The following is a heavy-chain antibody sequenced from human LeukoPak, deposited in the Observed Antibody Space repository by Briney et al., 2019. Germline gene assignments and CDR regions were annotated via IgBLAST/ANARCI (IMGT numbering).Heavy chain of an antibody. CDR2: IIPIFGTA. V-gene: IGHV1-69*05. CDR3: ARAGVEMATIYYFDY. J-gene: IGHJ4*02. D-gene: IGHD5-24*01. CDR1: GYTFIGYY. Sequence: ASVKVSCKASGYTFIGYYMHWVRQAPGQGLEWMGRIIPIFGTANYAQKFQGRVTITTDESTSTAYMELSSLRSEDTAVYYCARAGVEMATIYYFDYWGQGTLVTVSS.